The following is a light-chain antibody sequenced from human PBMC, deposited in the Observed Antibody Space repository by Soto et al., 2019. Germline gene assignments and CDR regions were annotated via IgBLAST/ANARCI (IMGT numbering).Light chain of an antibody. CDR3: QQRSNWPST. Sequence: EIVLTQSPATLSLSPGDRATLSCRASQGVSSYLAWYQQKPGQAPRLLIYDASNRATGIPARFSGSGSGTDFTLTITTLEPEDFAVYYCQQRSNWPSTFGGGTKVDIK. V-gene: IGKV3-11*01. CDR2: DAS. J-gene: IGKJ4*01. CDR1: QGVSSY.